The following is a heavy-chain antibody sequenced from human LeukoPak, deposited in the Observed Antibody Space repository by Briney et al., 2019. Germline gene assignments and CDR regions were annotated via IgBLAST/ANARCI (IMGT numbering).Heavy chain of an antibody. Sequence: GGSLRLSCAASGFTFSDYYMSWIRQAPGKGLEWVSYISSSGSTIYYADSVQGRFTISRDNAKNSLYLQMNSLRAEDTAVYYCARALVEEWLLYRYFSNYYMDVWGKGTTVTVSS. CDR3: ARALVEEWLLYRYFSNYYMDV. J-gene: IGHJ6*03. V-gene: IGHV3-11*01. CDR1: GFTFSDYY. CDR2: ISSSGSTI. D-gene: IGHD3-3*01.